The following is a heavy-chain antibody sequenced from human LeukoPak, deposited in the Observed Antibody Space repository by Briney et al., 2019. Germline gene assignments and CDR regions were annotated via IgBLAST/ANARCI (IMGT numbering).Heavy chain of an antibody. CDR2: IYYSGSI. CDR3: ARGTLEYDILTGYSPRWFDP. CDR1: GGSISRYY. J-gene: IGHJ5*02. D-gene: IGHD3-9*01. V-gene: IGHV4-59*06. Sequence: SETLSLTCTVPGGSISRYYWSWIRQPPGKGLEWIGYIYYSGSIYYIPSLRGRVAISVDTSKNHFSLKLRSVTAADTAVYYCARGTLEYDILTGYSPRWFDPWGQGTLVTVSS.